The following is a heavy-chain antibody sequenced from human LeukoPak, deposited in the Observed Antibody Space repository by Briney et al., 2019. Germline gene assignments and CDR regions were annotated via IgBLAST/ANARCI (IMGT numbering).Heavy chain of an antibody. CDR2: ISSSTTYI. CDR1: GFTFSSYE. V-gene: IGHV3-21*06. CDR3: AREGYYNGLDV. J-gene: IGHJ6*02. Sequence: GGSLRLSCAASGFTFSSYEMNWVRQAPGKGLEWVSSISSSTTYIYYADSVKGRFTISRDNAKNSLYLEMNSLRGEDTAVYYCAREGYYNGLDVWGQGTTVTVSS.